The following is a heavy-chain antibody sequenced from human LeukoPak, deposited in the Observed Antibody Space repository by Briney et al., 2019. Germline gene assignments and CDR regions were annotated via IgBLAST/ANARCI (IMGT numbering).Heavy chain of an antibody. CDR1: GGSISSYY. J-gene: IGHJ4*02. Sequence: SETLSLTCTVSGGSISSYYWSWIRQPAGKGLEWIGRIYTSGSTNYNPSLKSRVTMSVDTSRNQFSLKLSSVTAADTAVYYCARDQAYCSSTSCYTYFDYWGQGTLVTVSS. CDR3: ARDQAYCSSTSCYTYFDY. D-gene: IGHD2-2*02. V-gene: IGHV4-4*07. CDR2: IYTSGST.